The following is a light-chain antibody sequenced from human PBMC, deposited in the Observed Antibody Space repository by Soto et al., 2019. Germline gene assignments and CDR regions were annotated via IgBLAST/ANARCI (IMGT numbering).Light chain of an antibody. CDR1: SIDVGGYNF. V-gene: IGLV2-14*03. Sequence: QSVLTQPASVSGSPGQSITISCTGTSIDVGGYNFVSWYQQHPAKAPKLIIYDVSNRPSGVPIRFSASKSGSTASLTISGLQAEDEADYYCSSYTSDSTLFGGGTKVTVL. CDR3: SSYTSDSTL. J-gene: IGLJ2*01. CDR2: DVS.